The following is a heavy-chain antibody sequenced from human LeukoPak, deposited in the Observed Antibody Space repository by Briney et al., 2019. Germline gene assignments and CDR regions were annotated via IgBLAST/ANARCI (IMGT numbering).Heavy chain of an antibody. J-gene: IGHJ3*02. CDR3: ARVDSMELLGAFDI. V-gene: IGHV3-30*19. CDR1: GFNFYDYG. D-gene: IGHD1-26*01. Sequence: GGSLRLSCAASGFNFYDYGMHWVRQAPGKGLEWVAVISYDGSNKYYADSVKGRFTISRDNSKNTLYLQMNSLRAEDTAMYSCARVDSMELLGAFDIWGQGTMVTVSS. CDR2: ISYDGSNK.